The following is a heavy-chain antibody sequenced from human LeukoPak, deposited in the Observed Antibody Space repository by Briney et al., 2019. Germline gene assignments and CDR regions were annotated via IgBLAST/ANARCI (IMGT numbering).Heavy chain of an antibody. J-gene: IGHJ5*02. V-gene: IGHV3-23*01. CDR2: ISGSGGST. D-gene: IGHD3-3*01. CDR3: AKDYTIFGVNNWFDP. Sequence: GGSLRLSCAASGFTFSSYAMSWVRQAPGKGLEWVSAISGSGGSTYYADSVKGRFTISRDNSKNTLYLQMNSLRAEDTAVYYCAKDYTIFGVNNWFDPWGQGTLVTVSS. CDR1: GFTFSSYA.